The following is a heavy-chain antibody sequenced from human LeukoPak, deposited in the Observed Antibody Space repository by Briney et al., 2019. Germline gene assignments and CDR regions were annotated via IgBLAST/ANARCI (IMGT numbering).Heavy chain of an antibody. J-gene: IGHJ5*02. CDR2: IYPGDSDT. CDR1: GYSFTNYW. Sequence: GESLKISCKGSGYSFTNYWIGWVRQVPGKGLEWMGIIYPGDSDTRYSPSFQGQVTISADRSIRTAYLQWSSLKASDTAMYYCARQNYFDSGTYLANWFDPWGQGTLVTVSS. CDR3: ARQNYFDSGTYLANWFDP. V-gene: IGHV5-51*01. D-gene: IGHD3-10*01.